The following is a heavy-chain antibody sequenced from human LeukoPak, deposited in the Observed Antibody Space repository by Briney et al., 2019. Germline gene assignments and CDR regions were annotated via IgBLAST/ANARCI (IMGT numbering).Heavy chain of an antibody. CDR2: IYYSGST. V-gene: IGHV4-39*01. J-gene: IGHJ4*02. CDR1: GGSISSSSYY. D-gene: IGHD4-23*01. CDR3: ASPAYGGGFQAPN. Sequence: PSETLSLTCTVSGGSISSSSYYWGWIRQPPGKGLEWIGSIYYSGSTYYNPSLKSRVTISVDTSKNQFSLKLSSVSAADTAVYYCASPAYGGGFQAPNWGQGTLVTVSS.